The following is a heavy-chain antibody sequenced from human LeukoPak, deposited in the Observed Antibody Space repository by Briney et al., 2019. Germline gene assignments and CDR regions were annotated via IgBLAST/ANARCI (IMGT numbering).Heavy chain of an antibody. CDR1: GYSFTNYW. CDR3: ARQPSIAPRPYYFDY. CDR2: ISPGDSDT. J-gene: IGHJ4*02. D-gene: IGHD6-6*01. V-gene: IGHV5-51*01. Sequence: GESLKISCKGSGYSFTNYWIGWVRQMPGKGLEWMGIISPGDSDTRYSPSFQGQVTISADKSISTAYLQWSSLEASDTAMYYCARQPSIAPRPYYFDYWGQGTLVTVSS.